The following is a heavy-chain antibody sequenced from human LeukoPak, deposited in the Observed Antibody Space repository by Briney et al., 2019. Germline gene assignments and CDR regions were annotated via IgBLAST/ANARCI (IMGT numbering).Heavy chain of an antibody. J-gene: IGHJ1*01. Sequence: ASVKVSCKASGYTFTSYGISWVRQAPGQGLEWMGWISAYNGNTNYAQKLQGRVTMTTDTSTSTAYMELRSLRSDDTAVYYCAREDGIAVAGGYFQHWGQGTLVTVSS. D-gene: IGHD6-19*01. CDR3: AREDGIAVAGGYFQH. CDR2: ISAYNGNT. V-gene: IGHV1-18*01. CDR1: GYTFTSYG.